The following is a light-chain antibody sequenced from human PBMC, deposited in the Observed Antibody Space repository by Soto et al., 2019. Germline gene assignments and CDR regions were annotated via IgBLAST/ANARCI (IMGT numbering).Light chain of an antibody. CDR3: QQYQNSPRT. CDR1: QSVGGSS. J-gene: IGKJ1*01. V-gene: IGKV3-20*01. Sequence: EVVLTQSPCTLSLSPGERATVSCRASQSVGGSSLAWYQQRPGQAPRLLIYDTSKRATGIPDRFSGSGSGTDFTLTISRLEPEDFAVYYCQQYQNSPRTFGQGTKVDIK. CDR2: DTS.